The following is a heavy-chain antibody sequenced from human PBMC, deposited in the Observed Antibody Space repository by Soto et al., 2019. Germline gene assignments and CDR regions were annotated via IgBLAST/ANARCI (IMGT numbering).Heavy chain of an antibody. CDR3: ERPAYSDYST. V-gene: IGHV4-39*01. Sequence: PSETLSLTCTVSGGSIKVGGYYWGWIRQPPGKGLEWLATIYYSGTTYYNPSLKSRLTISLDTSRNLFSLDLTSVTAADTAFYYCERPAYSDYSTWGQGTLVTVSS. J-gene: IGHJ4*02. CDR2: IYYSGTT. D-gene: IGHD5-12*01. CDR1: GGSIKVGGYY.